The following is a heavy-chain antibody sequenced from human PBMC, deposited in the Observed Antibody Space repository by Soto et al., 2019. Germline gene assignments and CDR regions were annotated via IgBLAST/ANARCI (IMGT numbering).Heavy chain of an antibody. J-gene: IGHJ6*02. CDR3: AKDMFSSDDDSYFYGMDV. CDR2: ISYDGSNK. Sequence: QPGGSLRLSCAATGFTFSAYDMHWVRQAPGKGLEWVTYISYDGSNKYYADSVKGRFTISRDNSKNTMYLQMDSLRAEDTAVYYCAKDMFSSDDDSYFYGMDVWGQGTTVTVSS. D-gene: IGHD3-10*02. V-gene: IGHV3-30*01. CDR1: GFTFSAYD.